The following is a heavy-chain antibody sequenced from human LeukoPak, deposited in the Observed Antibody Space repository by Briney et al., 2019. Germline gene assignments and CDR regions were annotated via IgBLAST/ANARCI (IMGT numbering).Heavy chain of an antibody. V-gene: IGHV4-34*01. CDR3: ARGGWEIRFDY. CDR1: GGSFSGYY. J-gene: IGHJ4*02. CDR2: INHSGGT. Sequence: NPSETLSLTCAVYGGSFSGYYWSWIRQPPGKGLEWIGEINHSGGTNYNPSLKSRVTMSVDTSKNQFSLKLSSVTAADTALYYCARGGWEIRFDYWGQGTLVTVSS. D-gene: IGHD1-26*01.